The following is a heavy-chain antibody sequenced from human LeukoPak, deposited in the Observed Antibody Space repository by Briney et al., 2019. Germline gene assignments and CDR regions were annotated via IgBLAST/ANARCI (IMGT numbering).Heavy chain of an antibody. CDR1: GFTFSSYG. D-gene: IGHD1-26*01. CDR3: ARGPLSGSYRGYYFDY. J-gene: IGHJ4*02. CDR2: ISGSGGST. V-gene: IGHV3-23*01. Sequence: GGSLRLSCAASGFTFSSYGMSWVRQAPGKGLEWVSAISGSGGSTYYADSVKGRFTISRDNAKNSLYLQMNSLRAEDTALYYCARGPLSGSYRGYYFDYWGQGTLVTVSS.